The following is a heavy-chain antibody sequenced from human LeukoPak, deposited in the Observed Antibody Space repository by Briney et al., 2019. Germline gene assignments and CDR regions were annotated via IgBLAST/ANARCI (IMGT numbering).Heavy chain of an antibody. Sequence: SETLSLTCTVSGGSISSYYWSWIRQPAGKGLEWIGRIYTSGSTNYNPSLKSRVTISVDTSKNQFSLRLSSVTAADTAVYYCARVDSSGYYNWFDPWGQGPLVTVSS. D-gene: IGHD3-22*01. CDR3: ARVDSSGYYNWFDP. V-gene: IGHV4-4*07. J-gene: IGHJ5*02. CDR2: IYTSGST. CDR1: GGSISSYY.